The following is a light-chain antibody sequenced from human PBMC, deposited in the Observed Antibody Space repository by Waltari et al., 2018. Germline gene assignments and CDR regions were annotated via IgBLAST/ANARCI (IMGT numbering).Light chain of an antibody. J-gene: IGKJ1*01. CDR3: QHYLRLPVT. CDR2: AAS. V-gene: IGKV3-20*01. Sequence: EIVLTQSPGTLSLSPGERATLSCRASQIISRTLVWYQKKPGQAPRLLIYAASTRATGIPDRFSGSGSGTDFSLTISRLEPEDFAVYYCQHYLRLPVTFGQGTKVEIK. CDR1: QIISRT.